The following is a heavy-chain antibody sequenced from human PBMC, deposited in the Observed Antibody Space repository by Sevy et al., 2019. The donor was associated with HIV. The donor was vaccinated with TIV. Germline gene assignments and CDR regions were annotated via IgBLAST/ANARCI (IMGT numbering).Heavy chain of an antibody. CDR2: IKSKSDGGTT. D-gene: IGHD4-17*01. V-gene: IGHV3-15*01. Sequence: GGSLRLSCAASGFTFHNAWMSWVRQAPGKGLEWIGRIKSKSDGGTTDFAAPVKGRFTISRDDSQNKLFLQMNSLKTEDTAVYYCTSMTTVKGVFDFWGQGTLVTVSS. CDR1: GFTFHNAW. J-gene: IGHJ4*02. CDR3: TSMTTVKGVFDF.